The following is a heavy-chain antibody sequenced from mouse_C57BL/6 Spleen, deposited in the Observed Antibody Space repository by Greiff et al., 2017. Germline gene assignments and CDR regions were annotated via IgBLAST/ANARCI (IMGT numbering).Heavy chain of an antibody. Sequence: QVQLQQSGAELVKPGASVKMSCKASGYTFTTYPIEWMKQTPGKGLEWIGSFHPYDNDTNYNQKFKGKATLTVDKSSSTVYLAFDGSTSEYSAVYYSEIKDGFAYWGQGTLVTVSA. J-gene: IGHJ3*01. CDR3: EIKDGFAY. D-gene: IGHD1-3*01. CDR1: GYTFTTYP. CDR2: FHPYDNDT. V-gene: IGHV1-47*01.